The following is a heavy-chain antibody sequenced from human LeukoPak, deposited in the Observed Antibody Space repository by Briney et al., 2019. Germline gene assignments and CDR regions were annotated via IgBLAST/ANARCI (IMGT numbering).Heavy chain of an antibody. CDR2: INAGNGNT. CDR3: ARDPSKGTAY. Sequence: ASVKVSCKASGYTSTSYAMQWVRQAPGQRLEWMGWINAGNGNTKYSQKFQGRVTITRDTSASTAYMELSSLRSEDTGVYYCARDPSKGTAYWGQGTLVTVSS. J-gene: IGHJ4*02. V-gene: IGHV1-3*01. CDR1: GYTSTSYA. D-gene: IGHD1-1*01.